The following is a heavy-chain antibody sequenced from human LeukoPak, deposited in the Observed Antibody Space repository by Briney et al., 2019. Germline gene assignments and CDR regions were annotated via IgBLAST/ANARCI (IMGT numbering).Heavy chain of an antibody. CDR3: ARRTVTHLGHHYNWFDP. D-gene: IGHD4-11*01. CDR2: ISSSSSTI. J-gene: IGHJ5*02. CDR1: GFTFSSYS. Sequence: GGSLRLSCAASGFTFSSYSMNWVRQAPGKGLEWVSYISSSSSTIYYADSVKGRFTISRDNAKNSLYLQMNSLRAEDTAVYYCARRTVTHLGHHYNWFDPWGQGTLVTVSS. V-gene: IGHV3-48*04.